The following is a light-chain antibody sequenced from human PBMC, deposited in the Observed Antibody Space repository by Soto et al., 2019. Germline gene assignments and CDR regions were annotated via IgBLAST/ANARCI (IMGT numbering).Light chain of an antibody. J-gene: IGKJ5*01. CDR2: AAS. CDR3: HQRYSSPRT. V-gene: IGKV1-39*01. CDR1: ESVSGN. Sequence: HLSLSPSSQSASVGDRFTISCRASESVSGNLISCHQKPAKAPNLLIYAASSFQSGVPSGFSGGGAGTDFTLTISSLQAQDVAAYYCHQRYSSPRTFGQGTRLEI.